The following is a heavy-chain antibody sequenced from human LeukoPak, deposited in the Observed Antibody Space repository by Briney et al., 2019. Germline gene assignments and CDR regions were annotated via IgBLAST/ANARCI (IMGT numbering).Heavy chain of an antibody. J-gene: IGHJ4*02. CDR2: IYSGGST. CDR1: EFSFGSNY. D-gene: IGHD5-12*01. Sequence: PGGSLRLSCAASEFSFGSNYMTWVRQAPGKGLEWVSLIYSGGSTYYSDSVMGRFTISRDNSKNRPYLQMNSLRPEDTAVYYCASGPSGYPNTGGQGTLVTVSS. V-gene: IGHV3-66*01. CDR3: ASGPSGYPNT.